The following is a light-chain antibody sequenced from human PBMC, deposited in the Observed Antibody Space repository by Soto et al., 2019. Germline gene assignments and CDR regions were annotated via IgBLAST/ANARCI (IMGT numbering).Light chain of an antibody. V-gene: IGKV3-20*01. CDR1: QSFINNY. CDR2: GAS. CDR3: QQYGSSGT. J-gene: IGKJ1*01. Sequence: EIVLTQSPVTLSLSPGERATLSCRASQSFINNYLAWYQQKPGQAPRLLIYGASNRATGIPDRFSGSGSGTDFTLTISRLEPEDFAVYYCQQYGSSGTFGQGTKVDIK.